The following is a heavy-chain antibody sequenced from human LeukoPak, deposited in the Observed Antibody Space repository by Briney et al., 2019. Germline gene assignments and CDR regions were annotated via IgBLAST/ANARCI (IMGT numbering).Heavy chain of an antibody. J-gene: IGHJ4*02. D-gene: IGHD6-19*01. Sequence: SESLSLTCTVSGGSINSYYWNWIRQPAGKGLEWIGHIQTSGSTKYNPSLKSRVTMSIDTSKNQFSLNLYSVTAADTAVYYCATNYTAVSAFDSWGQGTLVTVSS. CDR1: GGSINSYY. V-gene: IGHV4-4*07. CDR2: IQTSGST. CDR3: ATNYTAVSAFDS.